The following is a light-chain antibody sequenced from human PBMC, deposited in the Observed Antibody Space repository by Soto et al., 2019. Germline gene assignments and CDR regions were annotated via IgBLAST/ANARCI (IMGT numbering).Light chain of an antibody. V-gene: IGKV1-39*01. J-gene: IGKJ2*01. Sequence: DIQMTQSPSSLSASVGDRVTITCRASQSIRSYLNWYQQKPGKAPKLLIYAASSLQSGVPSRFSGSGSGTDFTLTISSLQPDDFATYYCQQSYSTPQYTFDQGTKLEIK. CDR1: QSIRSY. CDR3: QQSYSTPQYT. CDR2: AAS.